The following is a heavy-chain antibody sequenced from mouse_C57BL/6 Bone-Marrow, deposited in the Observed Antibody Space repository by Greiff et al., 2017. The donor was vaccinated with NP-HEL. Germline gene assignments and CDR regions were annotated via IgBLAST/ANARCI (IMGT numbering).Heavy chain of an antibody. V-gene: IGHV1-85*01. CDR2: IYPRDGST. CDR3: ARSHYGKDYWYFDV. J-gene: IGHJ1*03. Sequence: QVHVKQSGPELVKPGASVKLSCKASGYTFTSYDINWVKQRPGQGLEWIGWIYPRDGSTKYNEKFKGKATLTVDTSSSTAYMELHSLTSEDSAVYFCARSHYGKDYWYFDVWGTGTTVTVSS. D-gene: IGHD2-1*01. CDR1: GYTFTSYD.